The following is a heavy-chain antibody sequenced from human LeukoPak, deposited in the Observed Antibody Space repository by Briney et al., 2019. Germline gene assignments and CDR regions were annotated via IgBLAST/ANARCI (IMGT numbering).Heavy chain of an antibody. CDR2: FDPEDGET. J-gene: IGHJ5*02. CDR3: ATVSYDSSGYYFPSHWFDP. V-gene: IGHV1-24*01. D-gene: IGHD3-22*01. Sequence: ASVNVSCKVSGYTLTELSMHWVRQAPGKGLEWMGGFDPEDGETIYAQKFQGRVTMTEDTSTDTAYMELSSLRSEDTAVYYCATVSYDSSGYYFPSHWFDPWGQGTLVTVSS. CDR1: GYTLTELS.